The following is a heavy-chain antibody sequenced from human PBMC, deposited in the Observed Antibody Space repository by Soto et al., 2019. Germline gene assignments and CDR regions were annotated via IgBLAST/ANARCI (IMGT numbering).Heavy chain of an antibody. Sequence: QVQLVQSGAEVKKPGSSVKVSCKASGGTFSSYAISWVRQAPGQGLEWMGGIIPIFGTANYAQKFQGRVTITADESTSTAYMELSSLRSEDTAVYYCASTQRSNDYSTFYYYGMDVWGQGTTVTVSS. CDR2: IIPIFGTA. J-gene: IGHJ6*02. CDR3: ASTQRSNDYSTFYYYGMDV. V-gene: IGHV1-69*01. D-gene: IGHD4-4*01. CDR1: GGTFSSYA.